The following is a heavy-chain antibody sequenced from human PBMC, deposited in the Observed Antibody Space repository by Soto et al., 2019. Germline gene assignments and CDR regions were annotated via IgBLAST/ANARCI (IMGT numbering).Heavy chain of an antibody. D-gene: IGHD3-10*01. CDR3: ARYFWRSSNTYYYGSGSFPGPGMDV. CDR2: IYYSGST. CDR1: GGSISSGGYY. J-gene: IGHJ6*02. Sequence: KPSETLSLTCTVSGGSISSGGYYWSWIRQHPGKGLEWIGYIYYSGSTYYNPSLKSRVTISVDTSKNQFSLKLSSVTAADTAVYYCARYFWRSSNTYYYGSGSFPGPGMDVWGQGTTVTVSS. V-gene: IGHV4-31*03.